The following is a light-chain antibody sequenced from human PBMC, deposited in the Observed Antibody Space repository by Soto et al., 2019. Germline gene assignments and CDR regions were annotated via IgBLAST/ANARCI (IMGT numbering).Light chain of an antibody. CDR1: QRVGSN. J-gene: IGKJ5*01. Sequence: ELVLTQSPVTLSVSPGERVTLSCRARQRVGSNYLAWYQQKPGQTPRLLIYGISARATGLPDRFSGSGAGTEFTLTISSLQSEEFAVYYCQQYTSWPITFGQGTRLEIK. CDR3: QQYTSWPIT. CDR2: GIS. V-gene: IGKV3-15*01.